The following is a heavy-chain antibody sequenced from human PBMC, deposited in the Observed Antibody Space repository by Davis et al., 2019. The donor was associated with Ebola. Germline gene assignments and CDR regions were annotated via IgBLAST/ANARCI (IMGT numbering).Heavy chain of an antibody. D-gene: IGHD3-16*01. CDR1: GFSLRTSGMC. CDR3: ARTMITVHYYYDYGMDV. J-gene: IGHJ6*02. V-gene: IGHV2-70*01. Sequence: SGPTLVNPTQTLTLTCTFSGFSLRTSGMCVSWIRQPTGKALEWLALIDCDDDKYYSTSLKTRPTISKDTSKNQVVLTMTNMDPVDTATYYCARTMITVHYYYDYGMDVWGQGTTVTVSS. CDR2: IDCDDDK.